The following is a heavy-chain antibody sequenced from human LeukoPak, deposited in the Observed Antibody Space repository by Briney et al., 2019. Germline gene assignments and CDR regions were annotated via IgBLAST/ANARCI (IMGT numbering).Heavy chain of an antibody. CDR1: GGSISNSY. J-gene: IGHJ4*02. CDR2: AHYSGTT. CDR3: ARYRCSGGSCSSGYFDY. Sequence: SETLSLTCTVSGGSISNSYWSWIRQSPGKGLEWIGYAHYSGTTNYNPSLKSRVTISVDTSKNQFSLKLRSVTAADTAVYYCARYRCSGGSCSSGYFDYWGQGAPVTVSS. V-gene: IGHV4-59*08. D-gene: IGHD2-15*01.